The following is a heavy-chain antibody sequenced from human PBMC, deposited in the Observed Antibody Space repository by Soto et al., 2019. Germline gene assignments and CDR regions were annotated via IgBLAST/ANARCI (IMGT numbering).Heavy chain of an antibody. J-gene: IGHJ4*02. D-gene: IGHD2-15*01. Sequence: QVQLVQSGAEVKKPGSSVKVSCKASGGTFSSYAISWVRQAPGQGLEWMGGIIPIFGTANYAQKFQGRVTITPDEPTSTAYMELRSLSSEDTAVYSCARESRYCSGGSCYFLPGIDYWGQGTLVTVSS. CDR3: ARESRYCSGGSCYFLPGIDY. V-gene: IGHV1-69*05. CDR2: IIPIFGTA. CDR1: GGTFSSYA.